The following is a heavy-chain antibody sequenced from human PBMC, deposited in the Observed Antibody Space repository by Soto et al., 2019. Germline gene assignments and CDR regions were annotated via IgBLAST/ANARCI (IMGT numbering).Heavy chain of an antibody. Sequence: ASVKVSCKVSGYTLTELSMHWVRQAPGKGLEWMGGFDPEDGETIYAQKFQGRVTMTEDTSTDTAYMELSSLRSEDTAVYYCATAYCSSTSCSLFDYWGQGTLVTVSS. J-gene: IGHJ4*02. CDR2: FDPEDGET. CDR1: GYTLTELS. CDR3: ATAYCSSTSCSLFDY. V-gene: IGHV1-24*01. D-gene: IGHD2-2*01.